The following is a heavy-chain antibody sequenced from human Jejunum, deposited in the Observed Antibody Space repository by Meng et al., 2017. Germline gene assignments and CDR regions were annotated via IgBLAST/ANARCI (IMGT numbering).Heavy chain of an antibody. CDR2: ISAGDGTA. J-gene: IGHJ4*03. CDR3: AKLIPN. CDR1: GFTFSSHS. V-gene: IGHV3-23*01. D-gene: IGHD2-2*01. Sequence: GSLRLSCAASGFTFSSHSMSWVRQAPGKGLEWVSSISAGDGTAYYADSVKGRFTISRDNSKNTLYLQMNSLRAEDTAVYYCAKLIPNWGQGTVVTVSS.